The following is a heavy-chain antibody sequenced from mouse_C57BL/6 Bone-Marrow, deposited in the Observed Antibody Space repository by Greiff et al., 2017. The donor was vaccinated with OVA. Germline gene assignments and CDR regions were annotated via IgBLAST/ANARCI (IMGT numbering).Heavy chain of an antibody. CDR2: ISGGGGNT. V-gene: IGHV5-9*01. CDR1: GFTFSSYT. D-gene: IGHD2-3*01. J-gene: IGHJ3*01. Sequence: EVKLMESGGGLVKPGGSLKLSCAASGFTFSSYTMSWVRQTPEKRLEWVATISGGGGNTYYPDSVKGRFTISRDNAKNTLYLQMSSLRSEDTALYYCATDGYYRLTWFAYWGQGTLVTVSA. CDR3: ATDGYYRLTWFAY.